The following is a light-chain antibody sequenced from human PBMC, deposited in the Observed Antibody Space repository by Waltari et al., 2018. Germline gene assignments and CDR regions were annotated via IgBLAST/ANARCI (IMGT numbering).Light chain of an antibody. V-gene: IGLV2-14*01. CDR2: EVS. J-gene: IGLJ1*01. CDR1: RSDVGGYNY. Sequence: QSALTQPASVSGPPGQSINISCAGTRSDVGGYNYVSWYQHHPGKAPKLIIYEVSHRPSGVSNRFSGSKSGNTASLTISGLQADDEADYYCMSYSSSFTLFFGTGTKVSVL. CDR3: MSYSSSFTLF.